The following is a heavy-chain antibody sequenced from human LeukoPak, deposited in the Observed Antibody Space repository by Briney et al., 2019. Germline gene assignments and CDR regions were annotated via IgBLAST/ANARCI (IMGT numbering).Heavy chain of an antibody. CDR3: TTAEYGIAMVRGV. D-gene: IGHD3-10*01. V-gene: IGHV3-15*01. CDR1: GLPFSSYA. J-gene: IGHJ4*02. Sequence: GGSLRLSCAASGLPFSSYAMHWVRQAPGKGLEWVGRIKSKTDGGAPDYAAPVKGRFTISRDDSKNTLYLQMNSLKTEDTAVYYCTTAEYGIAMVRGVWGQGTLVTVSS. CDR2: IKSKTDGGAP.